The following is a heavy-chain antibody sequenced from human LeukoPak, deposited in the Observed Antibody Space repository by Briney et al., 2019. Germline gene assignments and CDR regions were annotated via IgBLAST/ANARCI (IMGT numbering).Heavy chain of an antibody. Sequence: ASVKVSCKASGYTFTSYGISWVRQAPGQGLEWMGWISAYNGNTNYAQKLQGRVTMTTDTSTSTAYMELRSLRSDDTAVYYCARTTYYYGSGSYRFDYWGQGTQVTVSS. CDR2: ISAYNGNT. V-gene: IGHV1-18*04. CDR1: GYTFTSYG. J-gene: IGHJ4*02. CDR3: ARTTYYYGSGSYRFDY. D-gene: IGHD3-10*01.